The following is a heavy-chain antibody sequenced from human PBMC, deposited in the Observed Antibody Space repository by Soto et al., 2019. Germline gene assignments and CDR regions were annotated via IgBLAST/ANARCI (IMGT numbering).Heavy chain of an antibody. D-gene: IGHD6-19*01. Sequence: SVKVSCKASGGTFSSYTISWVRQAPGQGLEWMGGIIPIFGTANYAQKFQGRVTITADKSTSTAYMELSSLRSEDTAVYYCARWDPGIAVAAPGYFDYWGQGTLVTVSS. CDR3: ARWDPGIAVAAPGYFDY. J-gene: IGHJ4*02. CDR1: GGTFSSYT. CDR2: IIPIFGTA. V-gene: IGHV1-69*06.